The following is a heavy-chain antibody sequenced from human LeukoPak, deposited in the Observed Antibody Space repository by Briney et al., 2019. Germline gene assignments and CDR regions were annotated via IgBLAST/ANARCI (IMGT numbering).Heavy chain of an antibody. CDR2: INPNSGGT. CDR3: ARPRGGLVYYYDSSGYYDY. J-gene: IGHJ4*02. CDR1: GYTFTAYY. V-gene: IGHV1-2*02. Sequence: ASVKVSCKTSGYTFTAYYMHWVRQAPGQGLEWMGWINPNSGGTNYAQKFQGRVTMTRDTSISTAYMELSRLRSDDTAVYYCARPRGGLVYYYDSSGYYDYWGQGTLVTVSS. D-gene: IGHD3-22*01.